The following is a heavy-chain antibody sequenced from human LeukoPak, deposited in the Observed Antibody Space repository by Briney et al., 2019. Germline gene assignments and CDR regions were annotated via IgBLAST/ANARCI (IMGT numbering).Heavy chain of an antibody. CDR3: AKDDAWLQFND. D-gene: IGHD5-24*01. CDR1: GFTFCGLG. V-gene: IGHV3-23*01. Sequence: GKLCCTCAAYGFTFCGLGMMRERPGQGLERGGMFGVCTSAAITYYAHPGKGRFDNSENTVYLHMSSLRAGDTAVYFCAKDDAWLQFNDWGQGTLVTVSS. J-gene: IGHJ4*02. CDR2: VCTSAAIT.